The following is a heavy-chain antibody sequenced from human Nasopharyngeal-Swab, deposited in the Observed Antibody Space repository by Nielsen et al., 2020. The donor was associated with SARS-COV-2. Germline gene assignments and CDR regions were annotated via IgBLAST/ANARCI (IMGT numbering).Heavy chain of an antibody. CDR2: INHSRST. V-gene: IGHV4-34*01. CDR1: GGSFSGYY. J-gene: IGHJ6*03. CDR3: ARAPYCSGGSCYYYYYMDV. Sequence: GSLRLSCAVYGGSFSGYYWSWIRQPPGKGLEWIGEINHSRSTNYNPSLKSRVTISVDTSKNQFSLRLSSVTAADTAVYYCARAPYCSGGSCYYYYYMDVWGKGTTVTVSS. D-gene: IGHD2-15*01.